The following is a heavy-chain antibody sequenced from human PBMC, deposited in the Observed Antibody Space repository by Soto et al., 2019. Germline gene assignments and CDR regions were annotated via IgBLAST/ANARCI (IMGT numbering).Heavy chain of an antibody. J-gene: IGHJ4*02. Sequence: SETLSLPCSFSGVSISTSDYYGTWIRQHPGKGRERSGDIYVSGSTKYNSSVKSQVLVSLDQSKNQFSLKLTTVAAAATAVYFCARDPEPTTGGIDFWGQGTRVTVSS. D-gene: IGHD1-1*01. CDR3: ARDPEPTTGGIDF. CDR2: IYVSGST. CDR1: GVSISTSDYY. V-gene: IGHV4-31*01.